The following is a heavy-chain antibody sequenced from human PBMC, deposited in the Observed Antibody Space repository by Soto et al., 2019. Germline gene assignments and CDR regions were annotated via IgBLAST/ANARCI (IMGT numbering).Heavy chain of an antibody. V-gene: IGHV1-69*09. CDR3: AAPACAATWCSPSHNLDH. Sequence: QVQLVQSGAEVKKPESSVKVSCKTSGGTFVRHVISWVRQAPGQGPEWMGKINPLSGIPNYAQKFQDRVTLTAATDSSTAYMELSSRRSDDTAVYYCAAPACAATWCSPSHNLDHWGQGTLVTVSS. CDR2: INPLSGIP. CDR1: GGTFVRHV. D-gene: IGHD2-2*01. J-gene: IGHJ4*02.